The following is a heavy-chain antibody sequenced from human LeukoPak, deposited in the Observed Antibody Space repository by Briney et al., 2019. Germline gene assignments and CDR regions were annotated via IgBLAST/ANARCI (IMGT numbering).Heavy chain of an antibody. CDR2: ISNSGTAI. D-gene: IGHD5-18*01. CDR1: GFTFSSYE. J-gene: IGHJ1*01. Sequence: GGTLRLSCAASGFTFSSYEMNWVREAPGKGREWVSYISNSGTAIYYADSVKGRFTISRDNAKSSLYLQMNSLRAEDTAVYYCARAGYSMDTEYFQHWGQGTLVTVSS. V-gene: IGHV3-48*03. CDR3: ARAGYSMDTEYFQH.